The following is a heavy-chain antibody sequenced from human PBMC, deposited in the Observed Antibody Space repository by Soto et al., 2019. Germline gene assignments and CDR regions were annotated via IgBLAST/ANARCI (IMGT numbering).Heavy chain of an antibody. CDR1: GGSIRSPNFS. Sequence: PSETLSLTCTVIGGSIRSPNFSWSWIRQHPGKGPEWIGNIYYNGTTTYSPSLESRLTISLDPSKNQFSLTLKSVTAADTAVYYCARLSGSWQSWFDPWGQGTLVTVSS. V-gene: IGHV4-31*03. CDR3: ARLSGSWQSWFDP. CDR2: IYYNGTT. D-gene: IGHD6-13*01. J-gene: IGHJ5*02.